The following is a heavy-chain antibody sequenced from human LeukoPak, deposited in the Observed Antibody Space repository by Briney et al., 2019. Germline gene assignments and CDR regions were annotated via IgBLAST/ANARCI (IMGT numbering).Heavy chain of an antibody. D-gene: IGHD6-13*01. V-gene: IGHV3-21*01. CDR2: ISSSSSYI. J-gene: IGHJ4*02. CDR3: ARDFTQQQLGDFDY. CDR1: GFTFSSYS. Sequence: GGSLRLSCAASGFTFSSYSMNWVRQAPGKGLEWVSSISSSSSYIYYADSVKGRFTISRDNAKNSLYLQMNSLRAEDTAVYYCARDFTQQQLGDFDYWGQGTLVTVSS.